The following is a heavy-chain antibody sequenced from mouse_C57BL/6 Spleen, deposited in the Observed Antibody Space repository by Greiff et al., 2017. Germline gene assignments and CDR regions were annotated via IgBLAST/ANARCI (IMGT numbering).Heavy chain of an antibody. D-gene: IGHD1-1*01. CDR3: ERWCVYGRTFAY. CDR1: GYSITSGYY. CDR2: RSNDGSN. V-gene: IGHV3-6*01. Sequence: EVKLQESGPGLVKPSQSLSLSCSVTGYSITSGYYWNWIRQFPGTKLGWLCYRSNDGSNNYNQALKNRISRARDTAKNQFILKLNSVTTEDTATYDCERWCVYGRTFAYWGQGTLVTVSA. J-gene: IGHJ3*01.